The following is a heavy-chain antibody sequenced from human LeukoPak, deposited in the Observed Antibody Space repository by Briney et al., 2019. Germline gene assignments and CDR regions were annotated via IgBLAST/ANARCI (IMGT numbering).Heavy chain of an antibody. D-gene: IGHD4-17*01. Sequence: GGSLRLYGAASGFTFSSYWMHSAGQAPGKGLVWVSRINSDGSSTSYADSVKGRFTISRDNAKNTLYLQMNSLRAEDTAVYYCARDLFYGDYEYYYYYYGMDVWGQGTTVTVSS. J-gene: IGHJ6*02. CDR3: ARDLFYGDYEYYYYYYGMDV. CDR1: GFTFSSYW. CDR2: INSDGSST. V-gene: IGHV3-74*01.